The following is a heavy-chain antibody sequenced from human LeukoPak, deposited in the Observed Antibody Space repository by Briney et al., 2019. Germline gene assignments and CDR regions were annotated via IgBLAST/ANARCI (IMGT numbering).Heavy chain of an antibody. CDR3: ARDSIAVAGTDY. CDR1: GFTFSSYS. D-gene: IGHD6-19*01. CDR2: ISSSSSYI. J-gene: IGHJ4*02. Sequence: GGSLRLSCAASGFTFSSYSMNWVRQAPGKGLEWVSSISSSSSYIYYADSVKGRFTISRDNAKNSLYLQMNSLRAEDTAVYYCARDSIAVAGTDYWGRGTLVTVSS. V-gene: IGHV3-21*01.